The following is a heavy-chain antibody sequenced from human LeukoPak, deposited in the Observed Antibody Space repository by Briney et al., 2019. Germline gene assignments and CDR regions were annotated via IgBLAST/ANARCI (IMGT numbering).Heavy chain of an antibody. CDR3: ARRYCGGGSCYSFRGDWFDP. D-gene: IGHD2-15*01. V-gene: IGHV3-7*01. CDR1: GFTFSSYW. J-gene: IGHJ5*02. Sequence: GGSLRLSCAASGFTFSSYWMTWVRQAPGKGLEWVANIKQDGSEKYYVDSVKGRFTISRDNAKNTLYLQMNSLRAEDTAVYYCARRYCGGGSCYSFRGDWFDPWGQGTLVTVSS. CDR2: IKQDGSEK.